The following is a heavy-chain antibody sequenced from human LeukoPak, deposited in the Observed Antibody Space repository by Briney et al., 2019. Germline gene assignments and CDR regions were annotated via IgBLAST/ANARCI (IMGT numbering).Heavy chain of an antibody. V-gene: IGHV4-39*07. CDR1: GGSISSSSYY. CDR2: IYHSGST. CDR3: ATRAGYCSSTSCLPGYYYYYMDV. Sequence: SETLSLTCTVSGGSISSSSYYWGWIRQPPGKGLEWIGSIYHSGSTYYNPSLKSRVTISVERPKNQFSLKLSSVTAADTAVYYCATRAGYCSSTSCLPGYYYYYMDVWGKGTTVTVSS. J-gene: IGHJ6*03. D-gene: IGHD2-2*01.